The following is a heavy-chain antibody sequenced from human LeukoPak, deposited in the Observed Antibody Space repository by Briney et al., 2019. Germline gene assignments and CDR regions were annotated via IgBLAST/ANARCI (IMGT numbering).Heavy chain of an antibody. CDR3: ASSRPTYDSSGYYVRAFDI. V-gene: IGHV1-69*05. CDR2: IIPIFGTA. J-gene: IGHJ3*02. D-gene: IGHD3-22*01. CDR1: GGTFSSYA. Sequence: GASVKVSCKASGGTFSSYAISWVRQAPGQGLEWMGGIIPIFGTANYAQKFQGRVTITTDESTSTAYMELSSLRSEDTAVYYCASSRPTYDSSGYYVRAFDIWGQGTKVTVSS.